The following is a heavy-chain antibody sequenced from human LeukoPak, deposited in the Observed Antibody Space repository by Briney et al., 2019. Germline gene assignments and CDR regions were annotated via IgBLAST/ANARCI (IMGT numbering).Heavy chain of an antibody. V-gene: IGHV1-18*01. CDR2: ISAYNGNT. CDR3: AKSGTAMVRDHFDY. J-gene: IGHJ4*02. CDR1: GYTFTSYG. Sequence: ASVKVSCKASGYTFTSYGISWVRQAPGQGLEWMGWISAYNGNTNYAQKLQSRVTMTTDTSTSTAYMELRSLRAEDTAVYYCAKSGTAMVRDHFDYWGQGTLVTVSS. D-gene: IGHD5-18*01.